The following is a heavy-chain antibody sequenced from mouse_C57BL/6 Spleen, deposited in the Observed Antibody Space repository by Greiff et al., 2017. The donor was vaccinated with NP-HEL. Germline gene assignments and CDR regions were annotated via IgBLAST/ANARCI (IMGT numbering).Heavy chain of an antibody. CDR2: ISSGGSYT. V-gene: IGHV5-6*01. Sequence: EVMLVESGGDLVKPGGSLKLSCAASGFTFSSYGMSWVRQTPDKRLEWVATISSGGSYTYYPDSVKGRFTISRDNAKNTLYLQMSSLKSEDTAMYYCARHEDDYAMDYWGQGTSVTVSS. J-gene: IGHJ4*01. CDR1: GFTFSSYG. CDR3: ARHEDDYAMDY.